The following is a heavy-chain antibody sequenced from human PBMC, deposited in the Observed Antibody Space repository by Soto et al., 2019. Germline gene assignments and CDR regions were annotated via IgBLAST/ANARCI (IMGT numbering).Heavy chain of an antibody. CDR2: IYHSGST. V-gene: IGHV4-30-2*01. CDR1: GGSISSGGYS. Sequence: SETLSLTCAVSGGSISSGGYSWSWIRQPPGKGLEWIGYIYHSGSTYYNPSLKSRVTISVDTSKNQFSLKLSSVTAADTAVYYCARTVNYYDSSGYPQGYFDYWGQGTLVTVS. CDR3: ARTVNYYDSSGYPQGYFDY. D-gene: IGHD3-22*01. J-gene: IGHJ4*02.